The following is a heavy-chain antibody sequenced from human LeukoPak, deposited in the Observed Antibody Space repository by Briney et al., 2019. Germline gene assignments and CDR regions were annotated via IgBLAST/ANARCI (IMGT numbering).Heavy chain of an antibody. J-gene: IGHJ4*02. CDR1: GFTFSNYA. D-gene: IGHD3-10*01. Sequence: GGSLRLSCVASGFTFSNYAMSWVRQAPGKGLEWVSSISDGGGGTCYADSVKGRFTISRDNSKNTLYLLMNSLRAEDTAIYYCANRGKYYFDYWGQGTLVTVSS. V-gene: IGHV3-23*01. CDR2: ISDGGGGT. CDR3: ANRGKYYFDY.